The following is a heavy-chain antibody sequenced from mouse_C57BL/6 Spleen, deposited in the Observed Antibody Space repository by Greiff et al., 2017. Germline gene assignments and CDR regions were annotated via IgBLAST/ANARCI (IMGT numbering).Heavy chain of an antibody. J-gene: IGHJ1*03. V-gene: IGHV1-53*01. Sequence: QDQLQQSGTELVKPGASVKLSCKASGYTFTSYWMHWVKQRPGQGLEWIGNINPSNGGTNYNEKFKSKATLTVDKSSSTAYMQLSSLTSEDSAVYYCARIFTTVVADWYFDVWGTGTTVTVSS. CDR1: GYTFTSYW. CDR3: ARIFTTVVADWYFDV. CDR2: INPSNGGT. D-gene: IGHD1-1*01.